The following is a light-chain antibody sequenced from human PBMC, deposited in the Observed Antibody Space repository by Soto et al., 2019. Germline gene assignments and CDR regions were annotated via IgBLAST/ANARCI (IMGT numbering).Light chain of an antibody. Sequence: EIVMTQSPATLSLSPGERATLSCSTSQSINSNLPWYQQKPAHAPKPSIFRASSRATGLPARFSASGSGTDFNLAISSLLSEDFAVYDCQQYNNWPRGTFGGGTRWIS. V-gene: IGKV3-15*01. J-gene: IGKJ4*01. CDR2: RAS. CDR3: QQYNNWPRGT. CDR1: QSINSN.